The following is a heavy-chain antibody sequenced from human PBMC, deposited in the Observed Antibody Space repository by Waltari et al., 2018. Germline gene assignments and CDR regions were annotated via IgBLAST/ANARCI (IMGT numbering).Heavy chain of an antibody. Sequence: QVQLVQSGAEVKKPGASVTVSCKASGYKFTDYYIHWVRQPPGQGLEGMGGINPRTAGMNYAESFPGRVTMSRETSISTFYMDLNSLISDDTAVYYCAGDRRVYGSGNYYDLDNWGQGTLVTVSS. J-gene: IGHJ4*02. CDR3: AGDRRVYGSGNYYDLDN. CDR2: INPRTAGM. V-gene: IGHV1-2*02. D-gene: IGHD3-10*01. CDR1: GYKFTDYY.